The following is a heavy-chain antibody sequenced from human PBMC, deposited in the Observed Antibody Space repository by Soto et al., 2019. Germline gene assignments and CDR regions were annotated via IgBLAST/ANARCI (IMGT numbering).Heavy chain of an antibody. CDR3: AKEVRLLATDRTGDFDY. J-gene: IGHJ4*02. V-gene: IGHV3-23*01. Sequence: EVQLLDSGGGLVQPGGSLRLSCAASGFAFSSHAMSWVRQAPGKGLDWVSVISWNADSTYYADSVRCRFTISRDNSEKTLYLHMNSLRAEDTAIYYCAKEVRLLATDRTGDFDYWGKGTMVTVSS. D-gene: IGHD1-1*01. CDR2: ISWNADST. CDR1: GFAFSSHA.